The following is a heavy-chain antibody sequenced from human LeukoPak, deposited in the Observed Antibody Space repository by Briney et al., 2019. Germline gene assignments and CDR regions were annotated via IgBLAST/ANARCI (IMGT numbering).Heavy chain of an antibody. CDR2: IKEDGGEE. D-gene: IGHD2-2*01. CDR3: ARDLWGCSSASCPDY. J-gene: IGHJ4*02. Sequence: GGSLRLSCAASGFNFSDFWMTWVRQIPGKGLQWVANIKEDGGEEYHVDSVKGRFAISRDNTKRSLFLQMNSLRAEDTAVYYCARDLWGCSSASCPDYWGQGTLVTVSS. V-gene: IGHV3-7*01. CDR1: GFNFSDFW.